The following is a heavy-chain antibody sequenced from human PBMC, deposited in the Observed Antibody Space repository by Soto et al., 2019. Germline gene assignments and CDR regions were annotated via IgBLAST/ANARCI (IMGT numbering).Heavy chain of an antibody. CDR3: AKDPANVEIHGAFDY. J-gene: IGHJ4*02. Sequence: QVQLVESGGGVVQPGRSLRLSCAASGFTFSNYGMHWVRQAPGKGLEWVALISYDGYNKYYADSVKGRFTISRDSSKSTLNLQMDSLKAEDPAVYYCAKDPANVEIHGAFDYWGQGTLFTVSS. V-gene: IGHV3-30*18. D-gene: IGHD4-17*01. CDR1: GFTFSNYG. CDR2: ISYDGYNK.